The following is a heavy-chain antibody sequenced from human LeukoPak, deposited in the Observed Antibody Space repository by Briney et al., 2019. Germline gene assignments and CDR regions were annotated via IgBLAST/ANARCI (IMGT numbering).Heavy chain of an antibody. CDR2: ITGSDGNT. CDR3: AKAPDYYDPIDY. J-gene: IGHJ4*02. CDR1: GFTFSSYA. Sequence: GGSLRLSCAAPGFTFSSYAMSWVRQAPGKGLEWVSDITGSDGNTYYADSVKGRFTISRDNSKNTLYLQMNSLRAEDTAVYYCAKAPDYYDPIDYWGQGTLVTASA. V-gene: IGHV3-23*01. D-gene: IGHD3-22*01.